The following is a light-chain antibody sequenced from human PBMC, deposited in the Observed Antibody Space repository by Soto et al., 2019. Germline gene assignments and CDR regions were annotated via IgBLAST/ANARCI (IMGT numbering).Light chain of an antibody. J-gene: IGKJ1*01. V-gene: IGKV1-5*03. CDR1: QSISVW. Sequence: DIQVTQSPSTLSASVGDRVTITCRASQSISVWLAWYQQKPGKAPNLLIYKASTLQSGVPSRFSGSGSGIEFTRTISSLQPDDFATYYCQQYNLYSWTFGQGTKVEI. CDR3: QQYNLYSWT. CDR2: KAS.